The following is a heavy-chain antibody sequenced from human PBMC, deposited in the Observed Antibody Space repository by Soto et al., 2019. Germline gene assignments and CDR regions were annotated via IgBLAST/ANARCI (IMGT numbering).Heavy chain of an antibody. CDR1: GFTFSNYR. CDR3: AXDAGPPPPDYYAFGMDV. J-gene: IGHJ6*02. Sequence: PGGSLRLSCVASGFTFSNYRMNWVRQAPGKGLEWVSYISGRSGSISYADSLKGRFTISRDNAKNSLYLEMDSLRDDDTAVYYCAXDAGPPPPDYYAFGMDVWGQGTTVTVSS. CDR2: ISGRSGSI. V-gene: IGHV3-48*02.